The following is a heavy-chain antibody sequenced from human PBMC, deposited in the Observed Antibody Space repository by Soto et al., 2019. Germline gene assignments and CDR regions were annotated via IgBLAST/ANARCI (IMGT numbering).Heavy chain of an antibody. D-gene: IGHD6-13*01. CDR3: ARDTPYSSSWYAFDY. V-gene: IGHV1-69*04. J-gene: IGHJ4*02. Sequence: SVKVSCKASGGTFSSYTISWVRQAPGQGLEWMGRIIPILGIANYAQKFQGRVTITADKSTSTAYMELSSLRSEDTAVYYCARDTPYSSSWYAFDYWGQGTLVTVSS. CDR1: GGTFSSYT. CDR2: IIPILGIA.